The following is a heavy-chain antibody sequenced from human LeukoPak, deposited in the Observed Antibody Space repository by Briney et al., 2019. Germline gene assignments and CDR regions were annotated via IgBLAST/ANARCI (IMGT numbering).Heavy chain of an antibody. CDR1: GGSFSGYY. CDR3: ARDLTQTGTRGGLDY. Sequence: PSETLSLTYAVNGGSFSGYYWSWIRQPPGKGLEWIGEINHSGSTNYNPSLKSRVTISVDTSKNQFSLKLSSVTAADTAVYYCARDLTQTGTRGGLDYWGQGTLVTVSS. CDR2: INHSGST. J-gene: IGHJ4*02. D-gene: IGHD1-7*01. V-gene: IGHV4-34*01.